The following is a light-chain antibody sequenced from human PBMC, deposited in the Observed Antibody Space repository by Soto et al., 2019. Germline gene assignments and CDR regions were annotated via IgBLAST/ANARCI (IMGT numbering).Light chain of an antibody. V-gene: IGLV3-1*01. J-gene: IGLJ1*01. CDR3: QAWDTSSIPSG. CDR1: KLGDKY. Sequence: SYELTQPPSVSVSPGQTASITCSGDKLGDKYTSWYQQKPGQSPVVVIYEDRKRPSGIPERFSGSNSGNIATLTISGTQAMDEGAYYCQAWDTSSIPSGFGSGTKLTVL. CDR2: EDR.